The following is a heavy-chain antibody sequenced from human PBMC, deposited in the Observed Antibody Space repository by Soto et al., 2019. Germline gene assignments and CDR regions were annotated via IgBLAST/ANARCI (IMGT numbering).Heavy chain of an antibody. Sequence: EVQLLESGGGLVQPGGSLRLSCAASGFTFSSYTMTWVRQAPGKGLEWVSGISGSGGATYYADSVKGRFTISRDNSKNTVYMQIASQRAEDTGVYYCARWLSAETAVGGQGPLVTVSS. CDR2: ISGSGGAT. CDR3: ARWLSAETAV. CDR1: GFTFSSYT. J-gene: IGHJ4*02. D-gene: IGHD3-22*01. V-gene: IGHV3-23*01.